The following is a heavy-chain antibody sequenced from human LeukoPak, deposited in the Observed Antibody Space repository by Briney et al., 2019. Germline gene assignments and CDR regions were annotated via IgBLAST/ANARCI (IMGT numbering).Heavy chain of an antibody. CDR3: ARDRRRRHEVGAGASVGY. Sequence: GASVKVSCKASGYTFTSYYMHWVRQAPGQGLEWMGWINPNSGGTNHAQKFQGRVTMTRDTSISTAYMELSRLRSDDTAVYYCARDRRRRHEVGAGASVGYWGQGTLVTVSS. J-gene: IGHJ4*02. CDR2: INPNSGGT. CDR1: GYTFTSYY. D-gene: IGHD1-26*01. V-gene: IGHV1-2*02.